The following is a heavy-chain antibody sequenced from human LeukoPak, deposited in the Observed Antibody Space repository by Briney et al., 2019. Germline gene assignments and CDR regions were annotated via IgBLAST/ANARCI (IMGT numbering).Heavy chain of an antibody. CDR1: GYTVTSYD. D-gene: IGHD6-6*01. CDR2: MNPNSGNT. CDR3: ARGGSSSSQFDY. V-gene: IGHV1-8*01. J-gene: IGHJ4*02. Sequence: ASVKVSCKASGYTVTSYDINWVRQATGQGLEWMGWMNPNSGNTGYAQKFQGRVTMTRNTSISTAYMELSSLRSEDTAVYYCARGGSSSSQFDYWGQGTLVTVSS.